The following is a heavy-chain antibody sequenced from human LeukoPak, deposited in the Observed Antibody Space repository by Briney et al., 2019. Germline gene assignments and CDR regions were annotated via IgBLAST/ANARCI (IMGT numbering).Heavy chain of an antibody. J-gene: IGHJ6*03. CDR3: ARDREDIVVVVAARPSNYMDV. CDR2: ISAYNGNT. Sequence: ASVKVSCKASGYTFTSYGISWVRQAPGQGLEWMGWISAYNGNTNYAQKLQGRVTMTTDTSTSTAYMELRSLRSDDTAVYYCARDREDIVVVVAARPSNYMDVWGKETTVTISS. CDR1: GYTFTSYG. D-gene: IGHD2-15*01. V-gene: IGHV1-18*01.